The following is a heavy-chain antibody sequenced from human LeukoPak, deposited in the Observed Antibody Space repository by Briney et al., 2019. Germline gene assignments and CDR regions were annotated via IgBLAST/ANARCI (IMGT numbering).Heavy chain of an antibody. CDR3: ARGDKFSGDY. V-gene: IGHV3-7*04. Sequence: PGGSLRPSCAASGFTFSTYWMSWVRQAPGKGLEWVANIHQDGNEKYYVDSVRGRFTISRDNAKNSLYLQMNSLRAEDTAVYYCARGDKFSGDYWGQGTLVTVSS. CDR2: IHQDGNEK. CDR1: GFTFSTYW. D-gene: IGHD2-15*01. J-gene: IGHJ4*02.